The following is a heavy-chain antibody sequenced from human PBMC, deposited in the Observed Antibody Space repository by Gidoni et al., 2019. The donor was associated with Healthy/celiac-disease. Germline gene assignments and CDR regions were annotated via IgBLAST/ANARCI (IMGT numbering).Heavy chain of an antibody. CDR1: GYTFTSYG. J-gene: IGHJ3*02. Sequence: QAQLVQSGAEVKKPGASVKVSCKASGYTFTSYGISWVRQAPGQGLEWMGWITAYNGNTNYAQKLQGRVTMTTDTATSTAYMELRSLRSDDTAVYYCAREDPIRRFGELFSHHDDAFDIWGQGTRVTVSS. D-gene: IGHD3-10*01. V-gene: IGHV1-18*01. CDR2: ITAYNGNT. CDR3: AREDPIRRFGELFSHHDDAFDI.